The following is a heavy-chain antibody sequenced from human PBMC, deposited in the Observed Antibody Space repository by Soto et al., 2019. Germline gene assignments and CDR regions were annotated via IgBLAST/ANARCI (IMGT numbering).Heavy chain of an antibody. J-gene: IGHJ4*02. CDR3: ASHTGDIVVVPAAALDY. V-gene: IGHV1-69*13. D-gene: IGHD2-2*01. CDR1: GGTFSSYA. Sequence: GPSVNFSCKAAGGTFSSYAISWVPQAPGQGLEWMGGIIPIFGTANYAQKFQGRVTITADESTSTAYMELSSLRSEDTAVYYCASHTGDIVVVPAAALDYWGQGTLVTVSS. CDR2: IIPIFGTA.